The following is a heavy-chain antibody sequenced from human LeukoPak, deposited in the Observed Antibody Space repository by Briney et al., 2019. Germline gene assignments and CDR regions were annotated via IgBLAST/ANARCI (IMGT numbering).Heavy chain of an antibody. J-gene: IGHJ4*02. D-gene: IGHD2-15*01. CDR2: IIPIFGTA. CDR1: GDTFTSSG. V-gene: IGHV1-69*05. Sequence: ASVKVSCKAPGDTFTSSGISWVRQAPGQGLEWMGGIIPIFGTANYAQKFQGRVTITTDESTSTAYMELSSLRSEDTAVYYCARVRYCSGGSCYFMDYWGQGTLVTVSS. CDR3: ARVRYCSGGSCYFMDY.